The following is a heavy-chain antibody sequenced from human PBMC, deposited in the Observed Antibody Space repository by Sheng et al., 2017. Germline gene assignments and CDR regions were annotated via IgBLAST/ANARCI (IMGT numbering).Heavy chain of an antibody. D-gene: IGHD2-21*02. J-gene: IGHJ1*01. Sequence: EQLHESGPGLVRPSETLSLRCTVSGGSVNSYHCNWIRQAAGKGLEWIGRVYSSGSTSSNPSLKSRLTLSVDPATNQFSLRLKSVTAADTAVYYCAKGGDLFIQHWGLGTLVSVAS. CDR3: AKGGDLFIQH. CDR1: GGSVNSYH. CDR2: VYSSGST. V-gene: IGHV4-4*07.